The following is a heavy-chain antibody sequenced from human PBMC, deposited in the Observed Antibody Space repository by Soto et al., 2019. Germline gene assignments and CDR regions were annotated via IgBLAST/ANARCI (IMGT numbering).Heavy chain of an antibody. Sequence: EVRLVESGGGLVQPGGSLRLSCVASGFTFIDSWMTWVRQVPGKGLEWVANINRDGSVTNYVDSMGGRCTISRDNARSLGALHVTSLRTEDTAIYHYVKESRSGGSWWGQGSVVTVSS. CDR3: VKESRSGGSW. CDR1: GFTFIDSW. V-gene: IGHV3-7*01. D-gene: IGHD2-15*01. CDR2: INRDGSVT. J-gene: IGHJ4*02.